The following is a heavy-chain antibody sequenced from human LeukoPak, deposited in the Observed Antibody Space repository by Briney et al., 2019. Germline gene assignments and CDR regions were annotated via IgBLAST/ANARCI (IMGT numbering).Heavy chain of an antibody. V-gene: IGHV1-69*13. J-gene: IGHJ5*02. CDR3: AREAPLPGPRGRAWFDP. Sequence: SVKVSCKASGYTFTSYAMNWVRQAPGQGLEWMGGIIPIFGTANYAQKFQGRVTITADESTSTAYMELSSLRSEDTAVYYCAREAPLPGPRGRAWFDPWGQGTLVTVSS. CDR2: IIPIFGTA. D-gene: IGHD1-14*01. CDR1: GYTFTSYA.